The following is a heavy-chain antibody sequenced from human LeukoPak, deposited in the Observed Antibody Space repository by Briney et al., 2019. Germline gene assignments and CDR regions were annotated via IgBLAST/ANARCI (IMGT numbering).Heavy chain of an antibody. Sequence: ASVKVSCKASGYTFTNYAMHWVRQAPGQRLEWMGWSNPGTGYTNYSEDFQDRVIITRDTTANTAYMELSSLRSDDMAGYYCAIRIPGNDYWGQGTRVTVSS. D-gene: IGHD1-14*01. J-gene: IGHJ4*02. V-gene: IGHV1-3*02. CDR1: GYTFTNYA. CDR3: AIRIPGNDY. CDR2: SNPGTGYT.